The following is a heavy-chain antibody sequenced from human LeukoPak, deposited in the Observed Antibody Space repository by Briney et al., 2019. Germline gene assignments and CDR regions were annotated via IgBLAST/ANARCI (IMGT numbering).Heavy chain of an antibody. CDR1: GYTFTGYY. V-gene: IGHV1-2*02. CDR2: INPNSCGT. Sequence: ASVKVSCKASGYTFTGYYMHWVRQAPGQGLEWMGWINPNSCGTNYAQKFQGRVTMTRDTSISTAYMELSRLRSDDTAVYYCARGLGPISWFDPWGQGTLVIVSS. J-gene: IGHJ5*02. CDR3: ARGLGPISWFDP. D-gene: IGHD2-21*01.